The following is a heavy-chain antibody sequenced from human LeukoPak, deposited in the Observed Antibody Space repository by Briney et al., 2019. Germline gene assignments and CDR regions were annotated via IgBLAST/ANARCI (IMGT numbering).Heavy chain of an antibody. D-gene: IGHD5-12*01. CDR2: MNPNSGNT. Sequence: VASVKVSCKASGYTFTSYDINWVRQATGQGLEWLGWMNPNSGNTGYAQKFQGRVTITRNTSISTAYMELSSLTSEDTAVYYCARDAERGYYYYMDVWGKGTTVTVSS. CDR1: GYTFTSYD. J-gene: IGHJ6*03. V-gene: IGHV1-8*03. CDR3: ARDAERGYYYYMDV.